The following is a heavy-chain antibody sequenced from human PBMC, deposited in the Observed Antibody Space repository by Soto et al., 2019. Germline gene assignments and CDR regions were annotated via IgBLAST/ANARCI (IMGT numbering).Heavy chain of an antibody. Sequence: LRLSCAASGFTFSSYGMHWVRQAPGKGLEWVAVISYDGSNKYYADSVKGRFTISRDNSKNTLYLQMNSLRAEDTAVYYCAKSAYGIFGVVIISAAFDIWGQGTMVT. CDR1: GFTFSSYG. V-gene: IGHV3-30*18. CDR2: ISYDGSNK. J-gene: IGHJ3*02. D-gene: IGHD3-3*01. CDR3: AKSAYGIFGVVIISAAFDI.